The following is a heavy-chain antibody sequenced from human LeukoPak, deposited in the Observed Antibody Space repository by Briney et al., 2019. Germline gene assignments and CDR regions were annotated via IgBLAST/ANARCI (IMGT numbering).Heavy chain of an antibody. CDR1: GYTLTSYA. V-gene: IGHV7-4-1*02. CDR3: ARDTVVPAAMMAWWDAFDI. J-gene: IGHJ3*02. Sequence: GASVKVSCKASGYTLTSYAMNWVRQAPGQGLEWMGWINTNTGNPTYAQGFTGRFVFSLDTSVSTAYLQISSLKAEDTAVYYCARDTVVPAAMMAWWDAFDIWGQGTMVTVSS. D-gene: IGHD2-2*01. CDR2: INTNTGNP.